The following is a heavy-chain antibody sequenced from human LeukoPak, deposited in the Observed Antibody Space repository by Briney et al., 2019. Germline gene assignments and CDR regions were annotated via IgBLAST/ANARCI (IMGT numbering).Heavy chain of an antibody. CDR1: GFTFSSYA. CDR2: ISGSGGST. CDR3: AKDWGVRGVPTYFAS. Sequence: GGSLRLSCAASGFTFSSYAMSWVRQAPGKGLEWGSAISGSGGSTYYADSVKGRFTISRDNAKNTLYLQMNGVRAGDRAVYYCAKDWGVRGVPTYFASWGQGPLVPVSS. D-gene: IGHD3-10*01. J-gene: IGHJ4*02. V-gene: IGHV3-23*01.